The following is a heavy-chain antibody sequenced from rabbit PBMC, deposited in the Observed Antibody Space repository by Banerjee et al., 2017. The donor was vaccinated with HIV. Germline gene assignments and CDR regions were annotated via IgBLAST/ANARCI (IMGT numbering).Heavy chain of an antibody. CDR2: IYSSNGDK. Sequence: QQQLVESGGGLVKPGASLTLTCKASGFSFSNKYVMCWVRQAPGKGLELIACIYSSNGDKWYASWVNGRFTISRSTSLNTVDLKRTSLTVADTATYFCARDRDGDAGYGSLALWGQGTLVTVS. CDR3: ARDRDGDAGYGSLAL. CDR1: GFSFSNKYV. V-gene: IGHV1S43*01. J-gene: IGHJ3*01. D-gene: IGHD7-1*01.